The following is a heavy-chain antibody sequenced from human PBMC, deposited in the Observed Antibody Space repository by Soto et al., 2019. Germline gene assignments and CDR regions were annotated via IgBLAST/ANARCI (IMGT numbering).Heavy chain of an antibody. D-gene: IGHD2-2*02. CDR1: GFTFSNYW. CDR3: AKADGCAAGTCYTGTYWFFDL. CDR2: IKPDGSEK. Sequence: PGGSLRLSCAASGFTFSNYWMSWVRQAPGKGLEWVANIKPDGSEKYYVDSVKGRFTLSRDDSKNTLFLQMNSLRAEDTAMYYCAKADGCAAGTCYTGTYWFFDLWGRGTLVTVSS. J-gene: IGHJ2*01. V-gene: IGHV3-7*03.